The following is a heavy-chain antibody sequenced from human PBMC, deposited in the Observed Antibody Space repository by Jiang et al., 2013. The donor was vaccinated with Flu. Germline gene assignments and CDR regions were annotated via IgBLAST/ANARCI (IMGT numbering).Heavy chain of an antibody. CDR1: GYTFTSYA. D-gene: IGHD3-22*01. J-gene: IGHJ3*02. CDR2: INTNTGNP. Sequence: QSGSELKKPGASVKVSCKASGYTFTSYAMNWVRQAPGQGLEWMGWINTNTGNPTYAQGFTGRFVFSLDTSVSTAYLQISSLKAEDTAVYYCARDDSEKITMIVVDVGDDAFDIWGQGTMVTVSS. V-gene: IGHV7-4-1*02. CDR3: ARDDSEKITMIVVDVGDDAFDI.